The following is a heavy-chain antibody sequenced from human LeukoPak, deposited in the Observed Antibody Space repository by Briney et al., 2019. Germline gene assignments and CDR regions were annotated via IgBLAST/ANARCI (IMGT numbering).Heavy chain of an antibody. CDR1: GGSFSGYY. V-gene: IGHV4-34*01. D-gene: IGHD3-10*01. CDR2: INHSGST. J-gene: IGHJ4*02. CDR3: ARDDYYGSGRPFDY. Sequence: SETLSLTCAVYGGSFSGYYWSWIRQPPGKGLEWIGEINHSGSTNYNPSLKSRVTISVDTSKNQFSLKLSSVTAADMAVYYCARDDYYGSGRPFDYWGQGTLVTVSS.